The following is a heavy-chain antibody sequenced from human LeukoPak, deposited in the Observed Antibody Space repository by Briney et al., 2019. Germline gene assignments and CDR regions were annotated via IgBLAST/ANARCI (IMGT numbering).Heavy chain of an antibody. Sequence: GGSLRLSCAASGFTFSSYEMNWVRQAPGKGLEWVSYISSSGSTIYYADSVKGRFTISRDNAKNSLYLQMNSPRAEDTAVYYCAREEAEIIDYWGQGTLVTVSS. J-gene: IGHJ4*02. D-gene: IGHD5-24*01. CDR1: GFTFSSYE. CDR2: ISSSGSTI. V-gene: IGHV3-48*03. CDR3: AREEAEIIDY.